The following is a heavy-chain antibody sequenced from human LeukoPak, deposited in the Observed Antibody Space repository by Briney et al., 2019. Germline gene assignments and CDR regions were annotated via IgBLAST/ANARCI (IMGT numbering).Heavy chain of an antibody. CDR3: AKGGYCSSTSCYRDYYFDY. Sequence: GGSLRLSCAASGFSFSSYWMSWVRQAAGKGLEWVANIKQDGSEKYYVDSVKGRFTISRDNAKNSLYLQMNSLRAEDTAVYYCAKGGYCSSTSCYRDYYFDYWGQGTLVTVSS. D-gene: IGHD2-2*02. J-gene: IGHJ4*02. V-gene: IGHV3-7*03. CDR1: GFSFSSYW. CDR2: IKQDGSEK.